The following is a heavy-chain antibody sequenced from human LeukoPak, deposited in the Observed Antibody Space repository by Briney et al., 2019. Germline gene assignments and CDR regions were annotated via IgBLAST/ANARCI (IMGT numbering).Heavy chain of an antibody. CDR2: ISSSSSTI. Sequence: GGSLRLSCSASGFTFSSYSMNWVRQAPGKGLEWVSYISSSSSTIYYADSVKGRFTISRDNAKNSLYLQMNSLRAEDTAVYYCARVIVGAFDYWGQGALVTVSS. CDR1: GFTFSSYS. J-gene: IGHJ4*02. CDR3: ARVIVGAFDY. V-gene: IGHV3-48*01. D-gene: IGHD1-26*01.